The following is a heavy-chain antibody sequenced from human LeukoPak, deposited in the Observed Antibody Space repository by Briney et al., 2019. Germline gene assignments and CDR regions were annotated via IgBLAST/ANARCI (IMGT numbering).Heavy chain of an antibody. CDR1: GFTFSGYG. CDR3: AKDARYCPNGVCYFDY. J-gene: IGHJ4*02. V-gene: IGHV3-30*02. D-gene: IGHD2-8*01. CDR2: ILYDVNNK. Sequence: GGSLRLSCAASGFTFSGYGMHWVRQAPGKGLEWVAFILYDVNNKDYADSVKGRFTTSRDNSKNTVHLQMNSLRVEDTAVYYCAKDARYCPNGVCYFDYWGQGTLVTVSS.